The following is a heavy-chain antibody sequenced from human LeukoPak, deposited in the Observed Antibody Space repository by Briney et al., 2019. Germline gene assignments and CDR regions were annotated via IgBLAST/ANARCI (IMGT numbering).Heavy chain of an antibody. Sequence: GASVKVSSKASGYTFTRYALNWVRQAPGQGLEWMGWINTNTGNPTYAQGFTGRFVFSLDTSVSTAYLQISSLKAEDTAVYYCARRMGRYDILTGLDYWGQGTLVTVSS. J-gene: IGHJ4*02. D-gene: IGHD3-9*01. CDR1: GYTFTRYA. CDR2: INTNTGNP. CDR3: ARRMGRYDILTGLDY. V-gene: IGHV7-4-1*02.